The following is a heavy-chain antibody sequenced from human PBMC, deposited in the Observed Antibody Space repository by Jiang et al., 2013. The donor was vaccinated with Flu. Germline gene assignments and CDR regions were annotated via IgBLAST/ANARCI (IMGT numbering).Heavy chain of an antibody. Sequence: GFTFSIYGMHWVRQAPGQSLEWLGWIHAGSGATKFSQKFQGRVTVTRDTSASTIYMELSSLRSEDTAVYYCARDEDVWGQGTTVTVSS. CDR1: GFTFSIYG. CDR2: IHAGSGAT. CDR3: ARDEDV. J-gene: IGHJ6*02. V-gene: IGHV1-3*01.